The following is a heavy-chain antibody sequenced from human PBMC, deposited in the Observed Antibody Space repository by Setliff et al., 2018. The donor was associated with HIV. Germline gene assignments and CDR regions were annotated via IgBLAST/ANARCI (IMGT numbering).Heavy chain of an antibody. D-gene: IGHD1-1*01. V-gene: IGHV4-39*01. CDR2: IYYSGST. CDR1: GASIYGSDYY. Sequence: SETLSLTCTVSGASIYGSDYYWGWIRQPPGKGLESIGSIYYSGSTYYKPSLKSRVTISVDTSKNQFSLKLSSVTAADTAVYYCARQGQLGSEWGQGTLVTVSS. J-gene: IGHJ4*02. CDR3: ARQGQLGSE.